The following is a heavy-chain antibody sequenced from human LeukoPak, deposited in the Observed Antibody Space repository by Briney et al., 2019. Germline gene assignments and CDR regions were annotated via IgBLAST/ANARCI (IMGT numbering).Heavy chain of an antibody. Sequence: GGSLRLSCAASGFTFSSYWMSWFRQAPGKGLEWVANIKQDGSEKYYVDSVKGRFTISRDNAKNSLYLQMNSLRPEDTAVYYCARDPATTVTTYAYWGQGTLVTVSS. V-gene: IGHV3-7*01. J-gene: IGHJ4*02. CDR1: GFTFSSYW. CDR2: IKQDGSEK. CDR3: ARDPATTVTTYAY. D-gene: IGHD4-17*01.